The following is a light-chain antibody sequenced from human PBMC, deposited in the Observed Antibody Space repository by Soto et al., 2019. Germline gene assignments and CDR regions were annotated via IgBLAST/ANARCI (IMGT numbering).Light chain of an antibody. Sequence: EIVVTQFAVILAACPGDRGTXSCRASQHVRSNLAWYQQKPPQCLRLLTYGASRSATSIRTRFSSAGSEAEFHLTISSRPAEDFEVSYCQHYNNSHPITFGHRTGMEI. CDR3: QHYNNSHPIT. CDR2: GAS. CDR1: QHVRSN. V-gene: IGKV3-15*01. J-gene: IGKJ5*01.